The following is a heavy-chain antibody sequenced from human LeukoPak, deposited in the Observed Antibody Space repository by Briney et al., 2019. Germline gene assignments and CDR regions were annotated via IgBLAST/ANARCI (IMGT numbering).Heavy chain of an antibody. CDR3: AKDRDWASSTGTDFDY. CDR1: GFTFSSYG. J-gene: IGHJ4*02. Sequence: GGSLRLSRAASGFTFSSYGMHWVRQAPGKGLEWVTFIRYDEINEYYADSVKGRFTISRDNSKDALYLQMNSLRPEDTAVYYCAKDRDWASSTGTDFDYWGQGTLVTVSS. D-gene: IGHD1-1*01. V-gene: IGHV3-30*02. CDR2: IRYDEINE.